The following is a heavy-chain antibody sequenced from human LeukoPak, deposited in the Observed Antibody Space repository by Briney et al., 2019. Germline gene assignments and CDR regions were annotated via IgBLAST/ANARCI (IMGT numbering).Heavy chain of an antibody. CDR2: ISGSGGST. V-gene: IGHV3-23*01. CDR3: ARDRSYYYDSSGYTHYFDY. Sequence: GGSLRLSCAASGFTFSSYSMNWVRQAPGKGLEWVSAISGSGGSTYYADSVKGRFTISRDNSKNTLYLQMNSLRAEDTAVCYCARDRSYYYDSSGYTHYFDYWGQGTLVTVSS. CDR1: GFTFSSYS. J-gene: IGHJ4*02. D-gene: IGHD3-22*01.